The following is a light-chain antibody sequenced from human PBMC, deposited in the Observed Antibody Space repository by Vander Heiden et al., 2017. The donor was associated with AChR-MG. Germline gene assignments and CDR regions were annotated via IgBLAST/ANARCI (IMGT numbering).Light chain of an antibody. CDR3: QQYNSYST. CDR2: KAS. CDR1: QSISSW. Sequence: DIQMTQSPSTLSASVGDRVTITCRASQSISSWLDWYQQKPGKAPKLLIYKASSLESGVPSRFSGSGSETEFTLTISSLQPDDFATYYCQQYNSYSTFGQGTKLEIK. J-gene: IGKJ2*01. V-gene: IGKV1-5*03.